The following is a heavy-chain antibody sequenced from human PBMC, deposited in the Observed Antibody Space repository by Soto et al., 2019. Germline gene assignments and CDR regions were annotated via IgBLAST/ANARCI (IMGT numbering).Heavy chain of an antibody. CDR3: LGRFTMKAAILREGTMDV. V-gene: IGHV4-39*01. D-gene: IGHD3-22*01. CDR2: IDYTANT. J-gene: IGHJ6*02. CDR1: GGSVISSSYS. Sequence: PSETLSLTCTVSGGSVISSSYSWAWSRQPPGKGLEWIGSIDYTANTYYNLSLASRVTVSVDASKNQVLLQLTSVTAADTAVYYCLGRFTMKAAILREGTMDVCGQGTTVTVSS.